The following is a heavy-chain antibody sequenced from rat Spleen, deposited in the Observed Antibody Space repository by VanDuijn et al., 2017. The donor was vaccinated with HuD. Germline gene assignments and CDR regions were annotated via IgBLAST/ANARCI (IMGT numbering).Heavy chain of an antibody. CDR3: ARDNSGYWYFDF. V-gene: IGHV3-1*01. CDR2: INYRGST. J-gene: IGHJ1*01. Sequence: EVQLQESGPGLVKPSQSLSLTCSVTGYSITNNYWGWIRKFPGNKMEWMGYINYRGSTSYNPSLKSRISITRDTSKNQFFLQLNSVTTEDTATYFCARDNSGYWYFDFWGPGTMVTVSS. D-gene: IGHD1-10*01. CDR1: GYSITNNY.